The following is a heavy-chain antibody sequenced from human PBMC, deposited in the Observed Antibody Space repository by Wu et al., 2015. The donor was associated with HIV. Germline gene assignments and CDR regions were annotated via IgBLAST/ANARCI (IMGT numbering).Heavy chain of an antibody. CDR1: GGTFSSYA. J-gene: IGHJ4*02. CDR3: ARTDGLVDGGNSGYDY. D-gene: IGHD4-23*01. Sequence: QVQLVQSGAEMKKPGSSVKVSCKASGGTFSSYAISWVRQAPGQGLEWMGRIIPIFGTTNYAQKFQGRVTITADESTSTVHMELSSLRSEDTAVYYCARTDGLVDGGNSGYDYWGQGTLVTVSS. V-gene: IGHV1-69*18. CDR2: IIPIFGTT.